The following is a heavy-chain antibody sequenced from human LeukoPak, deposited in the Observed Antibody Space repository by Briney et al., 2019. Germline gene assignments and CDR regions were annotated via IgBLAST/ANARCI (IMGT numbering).Heavy chain of an antibody. CDR3: AKDTYSYGYFDY. D-gene: IGHD5-18*01. J-gene: IGHJ4*02. CDR2: ISSDGNNK. V-gene: IGHV3-30*18. Sequence: GGSLRLSCAASGFTLSSFGMHWVRQAPGKGLEWVAAISSDGNNKYYADSVKGRFTISSDNSKNTLYLQMNSLRAEDTAVYYCAKDTYSYGYFDYWGQGTLVTVSS. CDR1: GFTLSSFG.